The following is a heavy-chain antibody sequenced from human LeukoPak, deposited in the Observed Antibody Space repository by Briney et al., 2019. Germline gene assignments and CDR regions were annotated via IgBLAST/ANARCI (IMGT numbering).Heavy chain of an antibody. J-gene: IGHJ4*02. D-gene: IGHD3-3*01. CDR1: GFSFKTYG. CDR3: ARGGPEWPLDY. CDR2: IWYDGSNT. V-gene: IGHV3-33*01. Sequence: PGGSLRLSCAASGFSFKTYGMLWVRQAPGQGLECVAVIWYDGSNTYYADPVKGRFTISRDNSKNTLYLQMNSLRAEDTAVYYCARGGPEWPLDYWGQGTLVTVSS.